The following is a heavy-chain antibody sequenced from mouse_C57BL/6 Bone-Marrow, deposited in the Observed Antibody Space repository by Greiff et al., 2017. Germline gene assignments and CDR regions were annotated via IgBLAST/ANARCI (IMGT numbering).Heavy chain of an antibody. V-gene: IGHV5-9*01. CDR3: SRQVTTVLATKYFDV. CDR2: ISGGGGNT. CDR1: GFTFSSYT. J-gene: IGHJ1*03. Sequence: EVKVVESGGGLVKPGGSLKLSCAASGFTFSSYTMSWVRQTPEKRLQWVAAISGGGGNTYYPDSVKGRFTISRDNDKNILYLQMSMLRSEDTALYYCSRQVTTVLATKYFDVWGTGTTVTVSS. D-gene: IGHD1-1*01.